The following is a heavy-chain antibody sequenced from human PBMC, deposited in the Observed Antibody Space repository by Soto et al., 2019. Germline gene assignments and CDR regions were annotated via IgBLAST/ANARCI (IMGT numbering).Heavy chain of an antibody. CDR3: ARGYYDRSGYPSDALDI. J-gene: IGHJ3*02. V-gene: IGHV1-3*01. CDR2: INAGNGNT. Sequence: QVQLVQSGAEVKKPGASVKVSCKASGYTFTSYAMHWVRQAPGQRLEWMGWINAGNGNTKYSQKFQGRVTITRDTSARTAYLELSSLRSEDTAVYYCARGYYDRSGYPSDALDIWGQGTMVTVSS. CDR1: GYTFTSYA. D-gene: IGHD3-22*01.